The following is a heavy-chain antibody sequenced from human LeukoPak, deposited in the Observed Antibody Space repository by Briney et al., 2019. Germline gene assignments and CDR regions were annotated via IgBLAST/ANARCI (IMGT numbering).Heavy chain of an antibody. D-gene: IGHD2-15*01. CDR1: VYIFTAYY. Sequence: GASVNVSCKASVYIFTAYYIHWLRQAPGQGLDWMGWINPNSGGPSFALNFQGRVTLTRDTSISTVYMELSRLRSDDTAVYYCARDLSGGALGAFDIWGQGTMVTVSS. J-gene: IGHJ3*02. CDR3: ARDLSGGALGAFDI. V-gene: IGHV1-2*02. CDR2: INPNSGGP.